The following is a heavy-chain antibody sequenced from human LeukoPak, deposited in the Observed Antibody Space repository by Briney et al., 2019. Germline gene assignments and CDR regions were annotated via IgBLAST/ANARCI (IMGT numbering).Heavy chain of an antibody. CDR2: INPDGSTT. J-gene: IGHJ4*02. CDR1: GFTLSSYW. Sequence: GGSLRLSCAASGFTLSSYWMHWVRQVPGKGLVWVSRINPDGSTTTYADSVKGRFTISRDNAKNTLYLQMNSLRAEDTAVYYCAKGGGELGSGSLDYWGQGTLVTVSS. D-gene: IGHD3-10*01. V-gene: IGHV3-74*01. CDR3: AKGGGELGSGSLDY.